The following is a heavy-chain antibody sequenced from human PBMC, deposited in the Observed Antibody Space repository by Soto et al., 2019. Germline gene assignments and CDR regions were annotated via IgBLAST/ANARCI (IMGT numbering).Heavy chain of an antibody. D-gene: IGHD1-1*01. CDR2: VYDADGK. CDR3: ATWLQREHAYDV. Sequence: PGGSLRLSCAVVGMTVSGKKYVAWVRQAPGKGLEWVSGVYDADGKYYADSVKGRFTTSRDSSKTIVYLEMNDLGPEDTAIYYCATWLQREHAYDVWGQGXTVTV. J-gene: IGHJ3*01. CDR1: GMTVSGKKY. V-gene: IGHV3-53*01.